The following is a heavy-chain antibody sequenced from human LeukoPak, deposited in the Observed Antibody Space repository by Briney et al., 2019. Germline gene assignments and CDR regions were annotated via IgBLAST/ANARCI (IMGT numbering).Heavy chain of an antibody. J-gene: IGHJ4*02. CDR1: GFVFRTYD. Sequence: PGGSLRLSCAASGFVFRTYDMNWVRQAPGKGLEWVSYISSSSGTIYYADSVEGRFTISRDNAKNSLYLQMNSLRDDDTAVYYCATDLLRGYWGQGTLVTVSS. CDR2: ISSSSGTI. V-gene: IGHV3-48*02. D-gene: IGHD3-10*01. CDR3: ATDLLRGY.